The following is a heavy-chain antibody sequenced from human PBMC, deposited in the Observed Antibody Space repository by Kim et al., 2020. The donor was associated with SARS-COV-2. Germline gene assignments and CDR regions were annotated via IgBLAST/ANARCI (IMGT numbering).Heavy chain of an antibody. CDR3: ARRERISIAAAGRGYYFDY. D-gene: IGHD6-13*01. Sequence: SETLSLTCTVSGGSISSSSYYWGWIRQPPGKGLEWIGSIYYSGSTYYNPSLKSRVTISVDTSKNQFSLKLSSVTAADTAVYYCARRERISIAAAGRGYYFDYWGQGTLVTVSS. CDR2: IYYSGST. V-gene: IGHV4-39*01. CDR1: GGSISSSSYY. J-gene: IGHJ4*02.